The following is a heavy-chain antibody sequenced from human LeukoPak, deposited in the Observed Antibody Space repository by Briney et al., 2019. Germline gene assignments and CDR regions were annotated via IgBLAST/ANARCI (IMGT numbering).Heavy chain of an antibody. V-gene: IGHV4-39*01. Sequence: SETLSLTCTVSGGSISSSSYYWGWIRQPPGKGLEWIGSLYYSGSIYYNPSLKSRVTISGDTSKNQFFLKLNSVTGTDTAVYYCASLSDFSYDSSGFDYWGQGALVTVSS. D-gene: IGHD3-22*01. CDR1: GGSISSSSYY. CDR2: LYYSGSI. CDR3: ASLSDFSYDSSGFDY. J-gene: IGHJ4*02.